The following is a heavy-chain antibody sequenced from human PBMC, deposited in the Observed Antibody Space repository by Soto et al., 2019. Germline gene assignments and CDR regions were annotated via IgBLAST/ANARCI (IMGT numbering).Heavy chain of an antibody. J-gene: IGHJ6*02. V-gene: IGHV1-8*01. CDR2: MNPNSGNT. D-gene: IGHD2-2*01. CDR3: IMAVPDEYYYYGMDV. CDR1: GYTFTSYD. Sequence: ASVKVSCKASGYTFTSYDINWVRQATGQGLERMGWMNPNSGNTGYAQKFQGRVTMTRNTSISTAYMELSSLRSEDTAVYYCIMAVPDEYYYYGMDVWGQGTTVTVSS.